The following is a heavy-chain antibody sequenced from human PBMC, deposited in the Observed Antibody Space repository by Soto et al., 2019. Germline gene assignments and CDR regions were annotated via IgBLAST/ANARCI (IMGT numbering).Heavy chain of an antibody. CDR1: RVAFSKFI. J-gene: IGHJ6*04. V-gene: IGHV1-69*01. Sequence: SMQVSCTASRVAFSKFILTWVRQAPGLGLEWVGGIIPIFGTANYAQKFQGRVTITADESTSTSYMEVNNLRSEDTAVYYCAKVRDSSPMGYYFGMDGCGNGTTDTV. CDR3: AKVRDSSPMGYYFGMDG. CDR2: IIPIFGTA. D-gene: IGHD3-22*01.